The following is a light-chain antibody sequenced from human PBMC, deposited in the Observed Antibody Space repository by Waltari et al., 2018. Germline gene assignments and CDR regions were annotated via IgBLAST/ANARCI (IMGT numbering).Light chain of an antibody. CDR2: GNS. V-gene: IGLV1-40*01. Sequence: HSVLTQPPSVSGAPGQRVTISCTGSSSNIGACYDVHWYQQLPGTAPKLLIYGNSNRPSGVPDRFSGSKSGTSASLAITGLQAEDESDYYCQSYDSGSRYVFGTGTKVTVL. CDR1: SSNIGACYD. CDR3: QSYDSGSRYV. J-gene: IGLJ1*01.